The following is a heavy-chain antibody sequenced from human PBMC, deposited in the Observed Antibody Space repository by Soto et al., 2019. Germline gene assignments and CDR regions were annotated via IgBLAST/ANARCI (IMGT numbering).Heavy chain of an antibody. J-gene: IGHJ4*02. D-gene: IGHD6-13*01. CDR3: ASLGGIAAAGFGY. Sequence: QVQLVQSGAEVKKPGASVRVSCKASGYTFISFYMHWVRQAPGQGLEWMGVVNANGGSTNYAQKFQGRVTMTRDTSTSTVYMEVNSLRSEDTAVYYCASLGGIAAAGFGYWGQGTLVTVSS. CDR2: VNANGGST. V-gene: IGHV1-46*01. CDR1: GYTFISFY.